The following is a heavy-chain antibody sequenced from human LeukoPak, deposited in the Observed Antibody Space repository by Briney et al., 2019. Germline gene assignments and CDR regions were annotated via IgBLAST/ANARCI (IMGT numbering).Heavy chain of an antibody. Sequence: SETLSLTCTVSGGSVSSYYWRWIRQPAGKGLEWIGRIYTSGSTNYNPSLKSRVTMSVDKSKYQFSLKLSSVTAADTAVYYCARHLLAGGDAFDIWGQGTMVTVSS. CDR1: GGSVSSYY. CDR2: IYTSGST. CDR3: ARHLLAGGDAFDI. D-gene: IGHD2-15*01. J-gene: IGHJ3*02. V-gene: IGHV4-4*07.